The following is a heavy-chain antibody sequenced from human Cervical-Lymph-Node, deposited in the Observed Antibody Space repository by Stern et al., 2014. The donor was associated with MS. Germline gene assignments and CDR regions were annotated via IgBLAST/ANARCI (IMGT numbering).Heavy chain of an antibody. CDR3: ATHAPGVVPAALDY. J-gene: IGHJ4*02. V-gene: IGHV2-5*02. CDR2: IDVDDSK. CDR1: GFSLSTSGVG. Sequence: QITLKESGPTLVKPTQTLTLTCTFSGFSLSTSGVGVGWIRQPPGKALEWLAFIDVDDSKRYSPSLKNRLNIPKDTSKNQVVLTMNNMDPVDTATFYCATHAPGVVPAALDYWGQGTLVTVS. D-gene: IGHD2-2*01.